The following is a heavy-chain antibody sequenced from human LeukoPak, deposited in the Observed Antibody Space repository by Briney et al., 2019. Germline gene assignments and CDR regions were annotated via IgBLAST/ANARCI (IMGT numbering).Heavy chain of an antibody. V-gene: IGHV4-38-2*01. J-gene: IGHJ4*02. CDR2: IYHSGST. Sequence: PSETLSLTCAVSGYSISSGYYWGWIRQPPGKGLEWIGSIYHSGSTYYNPSLKSRVTISVDTSKNQFSLKLSSVTAADTAVYYCARQIGFHYFDYWGQGTLVTVSP. D-gene: IGHD6-25*01. CDR1: GYSISSGYY. CDR3: ARQIGFHYFDY.